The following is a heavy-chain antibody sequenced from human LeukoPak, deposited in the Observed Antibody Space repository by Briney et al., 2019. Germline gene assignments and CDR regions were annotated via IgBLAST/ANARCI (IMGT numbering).Heavy chain of an antibody. D-gene: IGHD3-22*01. CDR2: IYTSGST. J-gene: IGHJ4*02. Sequence: SQTLSLTCTVSGGSISSYYWSWIRQPAGKGLEWIGRIYTSGSTNYNPSLKSRVTMSVDTSKNQFSLRLSSVTAADTAVYYCARCHYYDSSGYYEEDYWGQGTLVTVSS. CDR1: GGSISSYY. V-gene: IGHV4-4*07. CDR3: ARCHYYDSSGYYEEDY.